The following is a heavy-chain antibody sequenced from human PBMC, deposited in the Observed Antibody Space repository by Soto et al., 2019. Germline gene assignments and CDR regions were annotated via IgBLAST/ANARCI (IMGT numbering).Heavy chain of an antibody. D-gene: IGHD3-3*01. CDR2: IIPIFGTA. CDR1: GGTFSSYA. V-gene: IGHV1-69*06. Sequence: QVQLVQSGAEVKKPGSSVKVSCKASGGTFSSYAISWVRQAPGQGLEWMGGIIPIFGTANYAQKFQGRVTITAGKSASTAYMELSSLRSEDTAVYYCASPTREWLTPARDYYYGMDVWGQGTTVTVSS. J-gene: IGHJ6*02. CDR3: ASPTREWLTPARDYYYGMDV.